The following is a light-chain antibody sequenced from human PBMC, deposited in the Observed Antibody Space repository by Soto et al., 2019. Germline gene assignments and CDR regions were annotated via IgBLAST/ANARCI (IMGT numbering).Light chain of an antibody. CDR3: QQYNNWLT. J-gene: IGKJ1*01. V-gene: IGKV3-15*01. Sequence: EIVVTQSPATLSVSPGERATLSCRASQSVTSNLAWYQRKPGQAPRLLIYGASTRATGIPARFSGSGSGTEFTLTISSLQSEDFAVYYCQQYNNWLTFGQGTEVEIK. CDR2: GAS. CDR1: QSVTSN.